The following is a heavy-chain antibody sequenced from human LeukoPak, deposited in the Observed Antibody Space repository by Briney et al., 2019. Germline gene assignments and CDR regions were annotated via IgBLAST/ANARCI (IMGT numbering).Heavy chain of an antibody. V-gene: IGHV4-61*02. D-gene: IGHD6-6*01. CDR1: GGSISSGSYY. CDR2: IYTRGST. J-gene: IGHJ5*02. CDR3: ARTHSSSSDGRWFDP. Sequence: PSETLSLTCTVSGGSISSGSYYWSWIRQPAGKGLEWIGRIYTRGSTDYNPSLKSRVTISVDTSKNHFSLKLSSVTAADTAVYYCARTHSSSSDGRWFDPWGQGTLVTVSS.